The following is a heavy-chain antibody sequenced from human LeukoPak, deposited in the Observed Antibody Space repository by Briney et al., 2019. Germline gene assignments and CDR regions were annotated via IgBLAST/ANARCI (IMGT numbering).Heavy chain of an antibody. Sequence: GGSLRLSCAASGFTFTLYDMRWVRQAPGKGLGWVGVISYDGTYKKHGDWVKGRFNIHRDDHKNTLYRKMNRQRPGDRAVYYCVRGRRSDYYDPATCWMTYFLYWRQGTLVTVSS. CDR3: VRGRRSDYYDPATCWMTYFLY. D-gene: IGHD3-3*01. CDR1: GFTFTLYD. J-gene: IGHJ4*02. V-gene: IGHV3-30*01. CDR2: ISYDGTYK.